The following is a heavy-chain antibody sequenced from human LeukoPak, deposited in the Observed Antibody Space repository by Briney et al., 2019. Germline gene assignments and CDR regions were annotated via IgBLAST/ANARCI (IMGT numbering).Heavy chain of an antibody. J-gene: IGHJ4*02. Sequence: SETLSLTCTVSGGSISSYYWSWIRQPPGKELEWIGYIHYSGSTNYNPSLKSRVTMSVDTSKNQFSLKLASVTAADTAVYYCARGGSSSSWPFYYWGQGTLVTVSS. CDR2: IHYSGST. CDR1: GGSISSYY. V-gene: IGHV4-59*01. D-gene: IGHD6-13*01. CDR3: ARGGSSSSWPFYY.